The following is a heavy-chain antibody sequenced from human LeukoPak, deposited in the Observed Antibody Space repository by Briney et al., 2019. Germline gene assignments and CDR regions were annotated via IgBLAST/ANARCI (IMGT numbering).Heavy chain of an antibody. Sequence: PGGSLRLSCAASGFTFNNYAMNWVRQAPGKGLEWVSVITSSGSTYYADSVKGRFTTSRDNSKNTLYLQMNSLRAEDTAIYYCAEDLYGDYDFDCWGRGTLVTVSS. J-gene: IGHJ4*02. CDR2: ITSSGST. V-gene: IGHV3-23*01. CDR1: GFTFNNYA. D-gene: IGHD4-17*01. CDR3: AEDLYGDYDFDC.